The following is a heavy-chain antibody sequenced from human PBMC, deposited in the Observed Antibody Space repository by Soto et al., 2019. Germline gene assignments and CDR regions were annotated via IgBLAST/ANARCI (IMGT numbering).Heavy chain of an antibody. Sequence: QITLKESGPTLVKPTQTLTLTCTFSGFSLSTNDVGVGWIRQPPGKAPDWLAVIYWDDDKRSSPSLESRLTITKDTSKNQVVLTMTNMDPVDTATYYCAHTRYSIPYFDFWGQGTLVTVSS. CDR1: GFSLSTNDVG. V-gene: IGHV2-5*02. D-gene: IGHD5-12*01. J-gene: IGHJ4*02. CDR2: IYWDDDK. CDR3: AHTRYSIPYFDF.